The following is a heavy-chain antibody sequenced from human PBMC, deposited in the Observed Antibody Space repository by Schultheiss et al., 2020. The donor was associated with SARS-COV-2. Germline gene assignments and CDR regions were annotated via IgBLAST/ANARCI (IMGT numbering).Heavy chain of an antibody. CDR3: VKEGEEMGTS. CDR1: RFTFSSYA. J-gene: IGHJ4*02. Sequence: GGSLRLSCAASRFTFSSYAMHWVRQAPGKGLQWVANIKQDGSVEHYVDSVRGRFIISRDNAKNSLHLQMNSLRVDDTAVYYCVKEGEEMGTSWGQGTLVTVSS. D-gene: IGHD1-1*01. CDR2: IKQDGSVE. V-gene: IGHV3-7*03.